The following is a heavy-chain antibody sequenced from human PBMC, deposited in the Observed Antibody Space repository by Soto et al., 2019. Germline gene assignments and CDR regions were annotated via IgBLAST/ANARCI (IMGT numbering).Heavy chain of an antibody. CDR2: IHYSGST. V-gene: IGHV4-39*01. CDR1: GDPIRITSYY. D-gene: IGHD2-15*01. CDR3: ASTKDETLYFDY. J-gene: IGHJ4*02. Sequence: SETLSLTCTVSGDPIRITSYYLGWVRQPPGKGLEWIGSIHYSGSTHYNPSLQSRVTISGDASKKQFSLKLRSVTAADTAVYYCASTKDETLYFDYWGQGTLVTVSS.